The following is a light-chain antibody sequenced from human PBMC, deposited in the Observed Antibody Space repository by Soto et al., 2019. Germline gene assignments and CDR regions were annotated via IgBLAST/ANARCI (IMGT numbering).Light chain of an antibody. CDR3: QQYYNLIT. CDR2: DAS. CDR1: QSVTNNY. J-gene: IGKJ4*01. V-gene: IGKV3D-20*01. Sequence: EIVLTQSPATLSLSPGERATLSCGASQSVTNNYLAWYQQKPDLAPKLLIYDASNRATAIPDRFSGSGSGTDFTLTISRLEPEDFAVYYCQQYYNLITFGGGNKVEIK.